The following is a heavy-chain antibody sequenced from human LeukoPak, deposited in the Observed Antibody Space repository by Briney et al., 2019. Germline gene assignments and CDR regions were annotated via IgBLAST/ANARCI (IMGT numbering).Heavy chain of an antibody. CDR3: AREGIRSFDWLFQGVNWFDP. V-gene: IGHV1-69*04. CDR2: IIPILGIA. J-gene: IGHJ5*02. Sequence: ASVKVSCKASGGTFSSYAISWVRQAPGQGLEWMGRIIPILGIANYAQKFQGRVTITADKSTSTAYMELSSLRSEDTAVYYCAREGIRSFDWLFQGVNWFDPWGQGTLVTVSS. CDR1: GGTFSSYA. D-gene: IGHD3-9*01.